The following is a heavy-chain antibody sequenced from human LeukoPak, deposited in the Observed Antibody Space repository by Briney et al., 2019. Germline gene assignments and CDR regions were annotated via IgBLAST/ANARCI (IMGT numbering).Heavy chain of an antibody. CDR2: INTKSGDT. CDR1: GYTFSDEY. V-gene: IGHV1-2*02. J-gene: IGHJ4*02. Sequence: GSVKVSCKASGYTFSDEYMYWVRQAPGQGLEWMGWINTKSGDTRYAQKFQGRVTMTRDTSIGTIFMELSGLRSDDTGVYYCARDGDSPMVDFDYWGQGTLVTVCS. CDR3: ARDGDSPMVDFDY. D-gene: IGHD5-18*01.